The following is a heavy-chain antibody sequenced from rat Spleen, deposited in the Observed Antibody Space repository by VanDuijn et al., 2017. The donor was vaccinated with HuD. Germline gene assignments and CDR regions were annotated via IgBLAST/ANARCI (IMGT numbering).Heavy chain of an antibody. CDR3: ARLGGLWRGTYGIMDA. J-gene: IGHJ4*01. V-gene: IGHV2-1*01. CDR2: IWSSGIT. CDR1: GFSLISYS. Sequence: QVQLKESGPGLVQPSQTLSLTCTVSGFSLISYSVNWVRQPPGKGLEWMGGIWSSGITDYASALKSRLRISRDTSKSQVFLKMNSLQTEDTATYYCARLGGLWRGTYGIMDAWGQGASVTVPS. D-gene: IGHD2-1*01.